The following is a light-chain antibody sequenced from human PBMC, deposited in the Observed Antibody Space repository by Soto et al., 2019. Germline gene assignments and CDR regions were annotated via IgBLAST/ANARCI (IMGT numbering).Light chain of an antibody. J-gene: IGKJ1*01. Sequence: EIVMTQTPATLSVSPGGRATLSCRASQSISDTLAWYQQKPGQAPRLLIYGASARTTGFPARFSGSGSGTDFTLTISSLQSEDFAVYYCQQYNNWPWTFGQRTKV. CDR2: GAS. CDR3: QQYNNWPWT. CDR1: QSISDT. V-gene: IGKV3-15*01.